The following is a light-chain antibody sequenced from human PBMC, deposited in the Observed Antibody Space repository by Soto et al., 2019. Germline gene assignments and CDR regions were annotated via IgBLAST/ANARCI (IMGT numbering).Light chain of an antibody. J-gene: IGKJ4*01. CDR1: QGISSA. CDR2: DAS. CDR3: QQFNSYPPLT. Sequence: AIQLTQSPCSLSASVGDRVTITCRASQGISSALAWYQQKPGKAPKLLIYDASSLESGVPSRFSGSGSGTDFTLTISSLQPEGFATHYCQQFNSYPPLTLGGGTKVEIK. V-gene: IGKV1-13*02.